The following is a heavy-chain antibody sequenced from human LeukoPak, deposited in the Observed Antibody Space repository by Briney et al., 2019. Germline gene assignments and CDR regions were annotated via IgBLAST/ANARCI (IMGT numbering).Heavy chain of an antibody. V-gene: IGHV2-5*01. CDR1: GFSFSSGGVG. J-gene: IGHJ3*02. CDR2: IYVNDEK. Sequence: VSGPTLVNPTQTLTLTCTFSGFSFSSGGVGVGWIRQPPGGALEWLGVIYVNDEKLYSSSLQNRLSITKDTSKNQVVLTMANMDPVDTATYYCAHRHRGVASDIWGQGTMVTVSS. D-gene: IGHD2-15*01. CDR3: AHRHRGVASDI.